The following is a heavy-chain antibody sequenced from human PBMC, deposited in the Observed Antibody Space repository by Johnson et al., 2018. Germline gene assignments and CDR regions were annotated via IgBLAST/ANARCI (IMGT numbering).Heavy chain of an antibody. J-gene: IGHJ6*03. CDR1: GGSISSYY. CDR3: ARTNYDILTGYPGYYYYMDV. D-gene: IGHD3-9*01. V-gene: IGHV4-59*01. CDR2: IYYSGST. Sequence: QVQLQESGPGLVKPSETLSLTCTVSGGSISSYYWSWIRQPPGKGLEWIGYIYYSGSTNYNPSLKSRVTISVDTSKNQFSLKLSSVPAADTAMYYCARTNYDILTGYPGYYYYMDVGGKGTTVTVSS.